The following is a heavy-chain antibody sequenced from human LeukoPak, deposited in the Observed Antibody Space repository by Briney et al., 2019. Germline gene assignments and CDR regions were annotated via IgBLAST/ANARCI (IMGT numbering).Heavy chain of an antibody. J-gene: IGHJ4*02. CDR2: IFHRGST. CDR3: ARHRYSYDYSFDY. Sequence: PSETLSLTCAVSGYSITNGYHWGWIRQPPGKGLEWIGTIFHRGSTYYNPSLKSRVTISVDTSKNQFSLKLSSVTAADSAVYYCARHRYSYDYSFDYGGQGALVTVPS. CDR1: GYSITNGYH. V-gene: IGHV4-38-2*01. D-gene: IGHD5-18*01.